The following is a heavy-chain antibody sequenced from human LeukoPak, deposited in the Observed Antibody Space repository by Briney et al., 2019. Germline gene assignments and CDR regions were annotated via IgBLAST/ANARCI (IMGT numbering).Heavy chain of an antibody. CDR2: ISSISSYI. J-gene: IGHJ4*02. V-gene: IGHV3-21*01. Sequence: RAGGSLRLSCAASGFTFSSYSMNWVRQAPGKGLEWVSSISSISSYIYYADSVKGRFTISRDNAKNSLYLQMNSLRAEDTAVYYCARAVAGTSDYWGQGTLVTVSS. D-gene: IGHD6-19*01. CDR1: GFTFSSYS. CDR3: ARAVAGTSDY.